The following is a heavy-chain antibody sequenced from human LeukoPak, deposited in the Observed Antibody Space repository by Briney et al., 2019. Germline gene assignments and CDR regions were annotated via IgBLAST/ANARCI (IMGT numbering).Heavy chain of an antibody. Sequence: PGGSLRLSCAASGFTFTSYAMSWVRQAPGKGREGVSTISGSGAGTYYADSVNGRFPISRDNSQNPLYLQMNSVRAEDTAVYYRARSRLTLPGSGHDYFFVYWGQGTLVSVSS. CDR1: GFTFTSYA. J-gene: IGHJ4*02. D-gene: IGHD2-15*01. V-gene: IGHV3-23*01. CDR3: ARSRLTLPGSGHDYFFVY. CDR2: ISGSGAGT.